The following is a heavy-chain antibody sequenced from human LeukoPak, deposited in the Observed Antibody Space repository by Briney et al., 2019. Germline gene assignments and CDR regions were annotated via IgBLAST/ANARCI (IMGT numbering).Heavy chain of an antibody. J-gene: IGHJ4*02. CDR3: ARHWQLLDY. D-gene: IGHD1-26*01. CDR1: GYTFTNYA. V-gene: IGHV7-4-1*02. Sequence: GASVKVSCKASGYTFTNYAVNWVRQAPGQGLEWVGWINTKTGNPTYAQGFTGRFLFSLDTSVSTAYLQISSLKAEDTAVYYCARHWQLLDYWGQGTLVTVSS. CDR2: INTKTGNP.